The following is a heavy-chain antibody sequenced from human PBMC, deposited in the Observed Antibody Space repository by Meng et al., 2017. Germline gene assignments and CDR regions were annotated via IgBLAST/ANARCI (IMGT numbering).Heavy chain of an antibody. CDR3: AHRPNVEMATYHFDY. J-gene: IGHJ4*02. D-gene: IGHD5-24*01. V-gene: IGHV2-5*02. CDR1: GCSLRTSGVG. Sequence: TLKASRPTLVKPTQTLTLTCTFSGCSLRTSGVGVGWIRQPPGKALEWLALIYWDDDKRYSPSLKSRLTITKDTSKNQVVLTMTNMDPVDTATYYCAHRPNVEMATYHFDYWGQGTLVTVSS. CDR2: IYWDDDK.